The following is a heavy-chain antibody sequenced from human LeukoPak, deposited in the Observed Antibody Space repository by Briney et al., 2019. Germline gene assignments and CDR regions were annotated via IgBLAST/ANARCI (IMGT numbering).Heavy chain of an antibody. Sequence: ASVTVSCKASGYTFTGYYMHWVRQAPGQGLEWMGWINPNSGGTNYAQKFQGRVTITRDTSISTAYMELSRLRSDDTAVYYCARGPRDSSSWPYYFDYWGQGTLVTVSS. V-gene: IGHV1-2*02. CDR2: INPNSGGT. CDR3: ARGPRDSSSWPYYFDY. CDR1: GYTFTGYY. J-gene: IGHJ4*02. D-gene: IGHD6-13*01.